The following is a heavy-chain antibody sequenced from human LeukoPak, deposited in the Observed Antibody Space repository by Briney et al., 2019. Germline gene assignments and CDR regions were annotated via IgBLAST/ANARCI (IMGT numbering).Heavy chain of an antibody. CDR2: IYSSGST. J-gene: IGHJ5*02. Sequence: SETLSLTCSVSGASISSSYWSWIRQPPGKGLERIGYIYSSGSTKYNPSLKSRVTISVDTSRNQFSLTLHSVTAADTAMYYCARHPRSCSGSGTCCSCFDASGQGTLVTVSP. D-gene: IGHD2-2*01. CDR3: ARHPRSCSGSGTCCSCFDA. V-gene: IGHV4-59*08. CDR1: GASISSSY.